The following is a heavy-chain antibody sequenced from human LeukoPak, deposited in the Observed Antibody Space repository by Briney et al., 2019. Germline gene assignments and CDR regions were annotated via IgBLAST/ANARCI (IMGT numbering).Heavy chain of an antibody. V-gene: IGHV3-23*01. CDR1: GFTFSSYG. CDR2: IGGGGQDT. D-gene: IGHD6-19*01. Sequence: GGSLRLSCTASGFTFSSYGMSWVRQAPGKGLEWVSAIGGGGQDTFYADSVRGRFTISRDNSKNMMFLQMNTLRAEDTAVYYCSKFRPVTSVAGTIFHYWGQGTLVTVSS. J-gene: IGHJ4*02. CDR3: SKFRPVTSVAGTIFHY.